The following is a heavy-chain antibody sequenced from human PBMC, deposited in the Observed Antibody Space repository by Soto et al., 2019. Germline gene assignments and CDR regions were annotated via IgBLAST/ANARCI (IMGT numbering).Heavy chain of an antibody. D-gene: IGHD3-3*01. CDR2: ISYDGSNK. V-gene: IGHV3-30*18. CDR1: GFTFSSYG. Sequence: GGSLRLSCAASGFTFSSYGMHWVRQAPGKGLEWVAVISYDGSNKYYAESVKGRFTISRDNSKNTLYLHMNSLRAEDTAVYYCAKDALIFGVVIRRNYFDYWGQGTLVTVSS. CDR3: AKDALIFGVVIRRNYFDY. J-gene: IGHJ4*02.